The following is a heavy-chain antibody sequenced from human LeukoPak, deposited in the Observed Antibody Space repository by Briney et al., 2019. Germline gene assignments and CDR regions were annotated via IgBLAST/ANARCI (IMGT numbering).Heavy chain of an antibody. D-gene: IGHD3-10*01. CDR1: GYTFTDYY. CDR3: ARGYYGSGSYISFFDY. J-gene: IGHJ4*02. Sequence: ASVKVSCKASGYTFTDYYMHWVRQAPGQGLKWMGWINPNSGGTNYAQKFQGRVTMTRDTSISTAYMELSRLRSDDTAVYYCARGYYGSGSYISFFDYWGQGTLVTVSS. CDR2: INPNSGGT. V-gene: IGHV1-2*02.